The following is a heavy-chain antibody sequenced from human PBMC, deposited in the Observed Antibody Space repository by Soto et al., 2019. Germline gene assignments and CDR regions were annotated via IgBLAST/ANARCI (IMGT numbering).Heavy chain of an antibody. V-gene: IGHV4-39*01. Sequence: SETLSLTCTVSGGSISSSSYYWGWIRQPPGKGLEWIGSIYYSGSTYYNPSLKSRVTISVDTSKNQFSLKLGSVTAADTAVYYCARRGGTGFPDNYFDYWGQGTLVTVSS. CDR1: GGSISSSSYY. J-gene: IGHJ4*02. D-gene: IGHD1-26*01. CDR3: ARRGGTGFPDNYFDY. CDR2: IYYSGST.